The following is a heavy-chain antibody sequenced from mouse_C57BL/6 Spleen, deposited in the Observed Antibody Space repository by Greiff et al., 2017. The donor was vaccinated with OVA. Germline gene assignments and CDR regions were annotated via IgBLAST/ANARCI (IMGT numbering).Heavy chain of an antibody. D-gene: IGHD2-5*01. Sequence: EVKLVESGGGLVKPGGSLKLSCAASGFTFSSYAMSWVRQTPEKRLEWVATISDGGSYTYYPDNVKGRFTISRDNAKNNLYLQMSHLKSEDTAMYYCARTYYSNYELPYRGNYFDYWGQGTTLTVSS. V-gene: IGHV5-4*03. CDR1: GFTFSSYA. CDR3: ARTYYSNYELPYRGNYFDY. CDR2: ISDGGSYT. J-gene: IGHJ2*01.